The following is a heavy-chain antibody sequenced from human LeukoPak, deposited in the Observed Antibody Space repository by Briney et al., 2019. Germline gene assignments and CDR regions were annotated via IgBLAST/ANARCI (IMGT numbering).Heavy chain of an antibody. CDR2: TYYRSKWYN. J-gene: IGHJ5*02. V-gene: IGHV6-1*01. CDR1: GDSVSSNSAA. D-gene: IGHD3-22*01. CDR3: ARDPLNYYDSSGPWFDP. Sequence: SQTLSLTCAISGDSVSSNSAAWHWIRQSPSRGLEWLGRTYYRSKWYNDYAVSVKSRITINPDTSKNQFSLQLNSVTPEDTAVYYCARDPLNYYDSSGPWFDPWGQGTLVTVSS.